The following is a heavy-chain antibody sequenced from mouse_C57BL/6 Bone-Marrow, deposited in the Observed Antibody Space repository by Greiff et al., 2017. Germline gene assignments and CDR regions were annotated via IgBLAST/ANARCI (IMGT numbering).Heavy chain of an antibody. CDR3: AGKGVADY. Sequence: QVQLKESGAELVRPGTSVKVSCKASGYAFTNYLIEWVKQRPGQGLEWIGVINPGSGGTNYNEKFKGKATLTADKSSSTAYMQLSSLTSEDAAVYCCAGKGVADYWGQGTTLTVSS. CDR1: GYAFTNYL. D-gene: IGHD1-3*01. J-gene: IGHJ2*01. CDR2: INPGSGGT. V-gene: IGHV1-54*01.